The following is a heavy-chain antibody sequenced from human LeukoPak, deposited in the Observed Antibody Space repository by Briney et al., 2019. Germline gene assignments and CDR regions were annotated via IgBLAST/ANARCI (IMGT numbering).Heavy chain of an antibody. CDR3: ARDCNSGNCYSDS. J-gene: IGHJ4*02. CDR1: GYTFTTYG. Sequence: ASVKVSCKASGYTFTTYGISWVRQAPGQRLEWMGWINTYNVNANSAQKFQDRVTMTRDTSTSTAYMDLRRLRSDDTAVYYCARDCNSGNCYSDSWGQGTLVTVSS. D-gene: IGHD2/OR15-2a*01. V-gene: IGHV1-18*01. CDR2: INTYNVNA.